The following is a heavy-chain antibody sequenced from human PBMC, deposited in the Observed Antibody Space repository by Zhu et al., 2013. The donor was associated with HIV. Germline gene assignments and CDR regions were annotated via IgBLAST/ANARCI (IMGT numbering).Heavy chain of an antibody. V-gene: IGHV1-69*02. D-gene: IGHD6-19*01. CDR1: GGTFSSYT. CDR2: IIPILGIA. CDR3: AREDSSGRGWFDP. Sequence: QVQLVQSGAEVKKPGSSVKVSCKASGGTFSSYTISWVRQAPGQGLEWMGRIIPILGIANYAQKFQGRVTITADKSTSTAYMELSSLRSEDTAVYYCAREDSSGRGWFDPLGPGNPGHRLL. J-gene: IGHJ5*02.